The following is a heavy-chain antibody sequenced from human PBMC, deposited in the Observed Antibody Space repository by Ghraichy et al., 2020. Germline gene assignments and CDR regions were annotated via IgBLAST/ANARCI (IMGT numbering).Heavy chain of an antibody. D-gene: IGHD3-9*01. Sequence: GGSLRLSCAASGFTFSSYAMSWVRQAPGKGLEWVSAISGSGGSTYYADSVKGRFTISRDNSKNTLYLQMNSLRAEDTAVYYCAKYGVLRYFDWLFKMYYFDYWGQGTLVTVSS. CDR1: GFTFSSYA. V-gene: IGHV3-23*01. CDR3: AKYGVLRYFDWLFKMYYFDY. J-gene: IGHJ4*02. CDR2: ISGSGGST.